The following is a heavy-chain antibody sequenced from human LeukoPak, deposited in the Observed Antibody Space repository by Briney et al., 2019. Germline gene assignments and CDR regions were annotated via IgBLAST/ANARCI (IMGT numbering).Heavy chain of an antibody. V-gene: IGHV4-61*09. Sequence: SETLSLTCTVSVGSISSGNYYYSWIRQSAGKGMDWIGNIYMSGSTRYNPSLMSRVAMSVDTSKNQFSLKISSATAADTAVYYCARDWGIAAATPYYFDHWGQGILVTVSS. CDR1: VGSISSGNYY. CDR2: IYMSGST. D-gene: IGHD6-13*01. CDR3: ARDWGIAAATPYYFDH. J-gene: IGHJ4*02.